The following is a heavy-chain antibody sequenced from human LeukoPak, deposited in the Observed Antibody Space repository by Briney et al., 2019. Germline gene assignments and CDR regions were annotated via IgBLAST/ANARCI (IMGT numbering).Heavy chain of an antibody. J-gene: IGHJ4*02. CDR1: GFIFRTYW. CDR2: ISGDGRST. V-gene: IGHV3-74*01. D-gene: IGHD3-22*01. Sequence: GGSLRLSCAASGFIFRTYWVHWVRQAPGKGLVWVSRISGDGRSTSYADFVKGRFTISRDNAKNTLYLQIHSLRAEDTAVYYCAAFYYDPAYWGQGTLVTVSS. CDR3: AAFYYDPAY.